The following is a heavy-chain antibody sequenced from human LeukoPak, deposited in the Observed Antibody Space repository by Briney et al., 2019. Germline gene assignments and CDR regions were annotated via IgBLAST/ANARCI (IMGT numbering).Heavy chain of an antibody. Sequence: GGSLRLSCAASGFTFSSYWMSWVRQAPGKGLKWVVNIKQDGGEKYYVESVKGRFTISRDNVKNSLYLQMNSLRVEDTAVYYCARDPDNWNYFGDYWGQGTLVTVSS. CDR1: GFTFSSYW. D-gene: IGHD1-7*01. V-gene: IGHV3-7*01. J-gene: IGHJ4*02. CDR3: ARDPDNWNYFGDY. CDR2: IKQDGGEK.